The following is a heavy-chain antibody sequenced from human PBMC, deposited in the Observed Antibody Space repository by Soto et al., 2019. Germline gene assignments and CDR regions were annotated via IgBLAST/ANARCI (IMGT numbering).Heavy chain of an antibody. J-gene: IGHJ4*02. CDR3: ARLSHPLVGATLLDY. CDR2: ISAYNGNT. CDR1: GYTFTSYG. Sequence: ASVKVSCKASGYTFTSYGISWVRQAPGQGLEWMGWISAYNGNTNYAQKLQGRVTMTTDTSTSTAYMELRSLRSDDTAVYYCARLSHPLVGATLLDYWGQGTLVTVSS. V-gene: IGHV1-18*01. D-gene: IGHD1-26*01.